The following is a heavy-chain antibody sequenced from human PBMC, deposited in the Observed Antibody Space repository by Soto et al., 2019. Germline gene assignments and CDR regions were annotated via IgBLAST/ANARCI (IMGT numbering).Heavy chain of an antibody. J-gene: IGHJ3*02. D-gene: IGHD6-6*01. V-gene: IGHV3-15*07. Sequence: PGGSLRLSCAASGFTFSNAWMNWVRQAPGKGLEWVGRIKSKTDGGTTDYAAPVKGRFTISRDDSKNTLYLQMNSLRAEDTAVYYCARIQLGYDAFDIWAKGQWSPSPQ. CDR2: IKSKTDGGTT. CDR3: ARIQLGYDAFDI. CDR1: GFTFSNAW.